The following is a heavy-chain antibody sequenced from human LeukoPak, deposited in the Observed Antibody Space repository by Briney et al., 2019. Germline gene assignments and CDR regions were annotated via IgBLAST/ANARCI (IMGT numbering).Heavy chain of an antibody. CDR3: ARDVTYCSSTSCYKWFDP. J-gene: IGHJ5*02. CDR2: ISPNSGGT. Sequence: ASVKVSCKASGYTLTGYYMHWVRQAPGQGLEWMGWISPNSGGTKNAQKFQGRVTMTRDTSISTAYMELSRLRSDDTAVYYCARDVTYCSSTSCYKWFDPWGQGTLVTVSS. V-gene: IGHV1-2*02. D-gene: IGHD2-2*02. CDR1: GYTLTGYY.